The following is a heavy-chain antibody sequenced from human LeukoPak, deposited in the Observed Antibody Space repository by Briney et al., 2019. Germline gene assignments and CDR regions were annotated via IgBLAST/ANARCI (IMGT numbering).Heavy chain of an antibody. CDR2: INWNGGST. D-gene: IGHD5-12*01. J-gene: IGHJ4*02. Sequence: GGSLRLSCAASGFTFDDYGMSWVRQFPGKGLEWVSGINWNGGSTGNADSVKGRFTISRDNAKNSLFLQMNSLRAEDTAVYYCAKNQWLRIFDYWGQGTLVTVSS. CDR3: AKNQWLRIFDY. V-gene: IGHV3-20*04. CDR1: GFTFDDYG.